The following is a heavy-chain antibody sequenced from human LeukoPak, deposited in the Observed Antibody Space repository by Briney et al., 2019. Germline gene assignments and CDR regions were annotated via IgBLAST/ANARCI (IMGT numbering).Heavy chain of an antibody. D-gene: IGHD2-21*02. CDR1: GYTFTSYY. CDR2: INPSGGST. CDR3: AREEALPQRHIVVVTATYYYYGMDV. J-gene: IGHJ6*02. Sequence: GASVKVSCKASGYTFTSYYMHWVRQAPGQGLEWMGIINPSGGSTSYAQKFQGRVTMTRDTSTSTVYMELSSLRSEDTAVYYCAREEALPQRHIVVVTATYYYYGMDVWGQGTTVTVPS. V-gene: IGHV1-46*01.